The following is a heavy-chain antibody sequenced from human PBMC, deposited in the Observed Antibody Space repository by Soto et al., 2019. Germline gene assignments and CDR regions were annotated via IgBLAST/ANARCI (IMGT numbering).Heavy chain of an antibody. CDR1: GGTFSSYS. J-gene: IGHJ4*02. D-gene: IGHD1-26*01. CDR3: ARDGGTHTGGIDY. Sequence: QVQLVQSGAEVKKPGSSVKVSCKASGGTFSSYSINWVRQAPGQGLEWMGEIIPIFGTANYAQKVQGRVTITADEPTRTASLELSSLRSEDTAGYCWARDGGTHTGGIDYWCQGTLVSVSS. CDR2: IIPIFGTA. V-gene: IGHV1-69*01.